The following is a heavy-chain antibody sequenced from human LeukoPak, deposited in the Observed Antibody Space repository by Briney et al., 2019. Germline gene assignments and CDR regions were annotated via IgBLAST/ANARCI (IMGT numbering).Heavy chain of an antibody. Sequence: SETLSLTCAVYGGSFSGYYWSWIRQPPGKGLEWIGEINHSGSTNYNPSLKSRVTISVDTSKSQFSLKLSSVTAADTAVYYCARGRKIPVYYFDYWGQGTLVTVSS. CDR3: ARGRKIPVYYFDY. J-gene: IGHJ4*02. CDR2: INHSGST. V-gene: IGHV4-34*01. D-gene: IGHD2-2*01. CDR1: GGSFSGYY.